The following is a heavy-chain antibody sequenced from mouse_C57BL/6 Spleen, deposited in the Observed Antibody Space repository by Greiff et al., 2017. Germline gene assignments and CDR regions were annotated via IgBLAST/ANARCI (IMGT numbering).Heavy chain of an antibody. CDR1: GYTFTSYW. D-gene: IGHD1-1*01. CDR2: IYPGNSDT. J-gene: IGHJ2*01. V-gene: IGHV1-5*01. Sequence: EVQLQQSGTVLARPGASVKMSCKTSGYTFTSYWMHWVKQRPGQGLEWIGAIYPGNSDTSYNQKFKGKAKLTAVTSASTAYMELSSLTNEDSAVFYCTRKITTLVKDYFDYWGQGTTLTVSS. CDR3: TRKITTLVKDYFDY.